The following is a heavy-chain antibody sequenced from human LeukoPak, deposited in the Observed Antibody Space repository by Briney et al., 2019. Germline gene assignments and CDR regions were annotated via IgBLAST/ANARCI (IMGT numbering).Heavy chain of an antibody. CDR2: INHSGST. CDR3: ARGIKRSFDY. Sequence: PSETLSLTCAVYGGSFSGYYWSWIRQPPGKGLEWIGEINHSGSTNYNPSLESRVTISVDTSKNQFSLKLSSVTAADTAVYYCARGIKRSFDYWGQGTLVTVSS. CDR1: GGSFSGYY. J-gene: IGHJ4*02. D-gene: IGHD1-1*01. V-gene: IGHV4-34*01.